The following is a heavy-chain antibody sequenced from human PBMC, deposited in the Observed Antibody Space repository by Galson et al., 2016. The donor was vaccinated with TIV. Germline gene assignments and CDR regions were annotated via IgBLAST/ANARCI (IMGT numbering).Heavy chain of an antibody. CDR1: GFTFSSYA. V-gene: IGHV3-30-3*01. CDR2: ISYDGSIQ. J-gene: IGHJ4*02. Sequence: SLRLSCAASGFTFSSYALHWVRQAPGKGLDWVAVISYDGSIQYYADSVRGRFTISRDNSRNTLYVQMNSLRAEDTAVYYCARSSGPYHMTTLTTRFDNWGQGTLVIVSS. D-gene: IGHD5-24*01. CDR3: ARSSGPYHMTTLTTRFDN.